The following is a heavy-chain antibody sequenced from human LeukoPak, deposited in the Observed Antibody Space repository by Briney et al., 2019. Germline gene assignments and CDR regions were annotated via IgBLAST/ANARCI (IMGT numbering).Heavy chain of an antibody. CDR3: ARDPIKTYYYDSSGSPGDY. J-gene: IGHJ4*02. Sequence: GASVKVSCKASGYTFTGYYMHWVRQAPGQGLEWMGWINPNSGGTNYAQKFQGRVTMTRDTSTSTAYMELSRLRSDDTAVYYCARDPIKTYYYDSSGSPGDYWGQGTLVTVSS. CDR1: GYTFTGYY. CDR2: INPNSGGT. D-gene: IGHD3-22*01. V-gene: IGHV1-2*02.